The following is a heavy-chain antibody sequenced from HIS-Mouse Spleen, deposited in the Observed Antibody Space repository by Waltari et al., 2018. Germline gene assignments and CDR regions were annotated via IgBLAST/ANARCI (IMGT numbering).Heavy chain of an antibody. D-gene: IGHD6-13*01. CDR3: AREIPYSSSWYDWYFDL. Sequence: QLQLQESGPGLVKPSETLSLTGTVSGGSISSSIYYWGWSRQPPGKGLEWIGSIYYSGSTYYNPSLKSRVTISVDTSKNQFSLKLSSVTAADPAVYYCAREIPYSSSWYDWYFDLWGRGTLVTVSS. CDR2: IYYSGST. V-gene: IGHV4-39*07. CDR1: GGSISSSIYY. J-gene: IGHJ2*01.